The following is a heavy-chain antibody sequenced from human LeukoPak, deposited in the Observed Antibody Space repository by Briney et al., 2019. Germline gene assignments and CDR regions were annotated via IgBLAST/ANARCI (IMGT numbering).Heavy chain of an antibody. CDR2: IKQDGSEK. J-gene: IGHJ5*02. CDR3: ARDGFGYCSSTSCRGWFDP. Sequence: GGSLRLSCAASGFTFSSYWMSWVRQAPGKGLEWVANIKQDGSEKYYVDSVKGRFTISRDNAKNSLYLQMNSLRAEDTAVYYCARDGFGYCSSTSCRGWFDPWGQGTLVTVSS. CDR1: GFTFSSYW. D-gene: IGHD2-2*03. V-gene: IGHV3-7*01.